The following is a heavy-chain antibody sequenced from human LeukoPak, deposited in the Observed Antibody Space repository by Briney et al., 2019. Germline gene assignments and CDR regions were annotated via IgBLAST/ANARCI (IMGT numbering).Heavy chain of an antibody. CDR3: ARGSGRFHGAFDI. CDR1: GYFISSGYY. J-gene: IGHJ3*02. CDR2: KDHSGST. D-gene: IGHD3-10*01. Sequence: PSETLSLTCTVSGYFISSGYYWGWIRQSPGKGLEWIGSKDHSGSTYHNPSIRSLFSLSIDTSNNRFSLRLSSVTAADTAMYYCARGSGRFHGAFDIWGQGTMVTVSS. V-gene: IGHV4-38-2*02.